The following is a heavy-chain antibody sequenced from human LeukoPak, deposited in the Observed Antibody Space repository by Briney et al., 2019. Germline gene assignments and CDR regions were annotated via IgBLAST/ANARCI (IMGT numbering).Heavy chain of an antibody. CDR3: ARGHYYFDY. CDR1: GGSISSSSYY. Sequence: SETLSLTCTVSGGSISSSSYYWGWVRQPPGKGLEWIGSIYYSGSTYYNPSLKSRVTISVDTSKNQFSLKLSSVTAADTAVYYCARGHYYFDYWGQGTLVTVSS. V-gene: IGHV4-39*01. CDR2: IYYSGST. J-gene: IGHJ4*02.